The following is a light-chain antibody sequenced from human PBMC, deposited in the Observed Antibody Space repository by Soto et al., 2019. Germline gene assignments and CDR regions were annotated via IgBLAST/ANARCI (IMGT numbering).Light chain of an antibody. CDR2: AAS. J-gene: IGKJ4*01. CDR3: QQSYSTPLT. CDR1: QGISGY. V-gene: IGKV1-39*01. Sequence: DIQLTQSPSFLSASVGDRVTITCRASQGISGYLAWYQQKPGKAPKLLIYAASTLQSGVPSSFSGSGSGTDFTLTISSLQPEDFATYYCQQSYSTPLTFGGGTKVDIK.